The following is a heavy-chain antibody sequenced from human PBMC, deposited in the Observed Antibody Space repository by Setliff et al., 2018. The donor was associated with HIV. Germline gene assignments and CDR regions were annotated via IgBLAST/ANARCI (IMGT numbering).Heavy chain of an antibody. CDR3: ARGLGGYYSYFDY. Sequence: SETLSLTCAVYGGSFSGYYWSWIRQPPGKGMEWIGEITHSGSTNYNPSLKSRVTISVEMSKKQFSLKLSSVTAADTAMYYCARGLGGYYSYFDYWGQGTLVTVSS. D-gene: IGHD3-3*01. J-gene: IGHJ4*02. CDR2: ITHSGST. V-gene: IGHV4-34*01. CDR1: GGSFSGYY.